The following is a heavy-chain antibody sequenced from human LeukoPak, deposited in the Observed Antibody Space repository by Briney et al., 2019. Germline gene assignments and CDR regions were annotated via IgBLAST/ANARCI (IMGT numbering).Heavy chain of an antibody. D-gene: IGHD3-22*01. J-gene: IGHJ4*02. CDR3: ARGEYYYDSSGSDY. Sequence: PGRSLRLSCAASGFIFSSYGMHGVRRSPGKGLEGVEVLWYGGSNKYYADSVKGRFTISRDNYKNTLNLQMKSRRAEDTSVYFCARGEYYYDSSGSDYWGQGTLVSVSS. CDR1: GFIFSSYG. CDR2: LWYGGSNK. V-gene: IGHV3-33*01.